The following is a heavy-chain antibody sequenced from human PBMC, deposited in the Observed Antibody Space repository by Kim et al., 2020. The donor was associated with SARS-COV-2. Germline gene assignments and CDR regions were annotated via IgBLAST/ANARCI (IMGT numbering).Heavy chain of an antibody. J-gene: IGHJ6*01. CDR1: GCTFDDYA. D-gene: IGHD3-9*01. CDR2: ISWNSGSI. CDR3: AKDILTGYPLFYGMDV. Sequence: GGSLRLSCAASGCTFDDYAMHWVRQAPGKGLEWVSGISWNSGSIGYADSVKGRFTISRDNAKNSLYLQMNSLRAEDTALYYCAKDILTGYPLFYGMDV. V-gene: IGHV3-9*01.